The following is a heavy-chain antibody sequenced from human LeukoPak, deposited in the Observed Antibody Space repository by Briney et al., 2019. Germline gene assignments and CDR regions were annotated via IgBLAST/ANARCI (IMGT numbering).Heavy chain of an antibody. D-gene: IGHD6-13*01. V-gene: IGHV1-3*04. CDR1: GYTFTSYA. J-gene: IGHJ4*02. Sequence: ASVKASCKASGYTFTSYAMHWVRQAPGQRLEWMGWINTGNGNTKFSQKFQGRVTITRDTSASTAYMELSSLRSEDTAVYYCAKYSSSWHFDYWGQGTLVTVSS. CDR2: INTGNGNT. CDR3: AKYSSSWHFDY.